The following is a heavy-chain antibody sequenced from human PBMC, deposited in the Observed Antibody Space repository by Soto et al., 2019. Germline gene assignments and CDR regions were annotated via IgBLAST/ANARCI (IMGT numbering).Heavy chain of an antibody. CDR3: ARDRRSFPNYYYYYGMDV. V-gene: IGHV1-18*01. Sequence: GASVQVSCKASGYTLSSYCISWGGKGPGQGLEWMGWISAYNGNTNYAQKLQGRVTMTTDTSTSTAYMELRSLRSDDTAVYYCARDRRSFPNYYYYYGMDVWGQGTTVTVSS. CDR1: GYTLSSYC. J-gene: IGHJ6*02. CDR2: ISAYNGNT.